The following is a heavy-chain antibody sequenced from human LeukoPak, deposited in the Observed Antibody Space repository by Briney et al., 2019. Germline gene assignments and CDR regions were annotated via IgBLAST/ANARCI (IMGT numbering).Heavy chain of an antibody. CDR1: GGSISSSSYY. CDR2: IYYSGST. Sequence: SETLSLTCTVSGGSISSSSYYWGWIRQPPGKGLEWIGYIYYSGSTNYNPSLKSRVTISVDTSKNQFSLKLSSVTAADTAIYYCVRQYCGSTGCYPYFDYWGQGTLVTVSS. V-gene: IGHV4-61*05. CDR3: VRQYCGSTGCYPYFDY. J-gene: IGHJ4*02. D-gene: IGHD2-2*01.